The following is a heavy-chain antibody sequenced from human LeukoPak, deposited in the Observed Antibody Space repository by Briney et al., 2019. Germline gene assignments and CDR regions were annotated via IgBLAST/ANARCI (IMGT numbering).Heavy chain of an antibody. D-gene: IGHD2-2*02. Sequence: ASVKVSCQASGCDFSSFDVNWVRQAPGQGLEWMRWVNPNSGNTGYAQKFQGRVTMTRDTSISTAYMELSNLRSQDTAVYYCARGTPYCSSASCYNYWGQGSLVTVSS. CDR1: GCDFSSFD. CDR2: VNPNSGNT. V-gene: IGHV1-8*01. J-gene: IGHJ4*02. CDR3: ARGTPYCSSASCYNY.